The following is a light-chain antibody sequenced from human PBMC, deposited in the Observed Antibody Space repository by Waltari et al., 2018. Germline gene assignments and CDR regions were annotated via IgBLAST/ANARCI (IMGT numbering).Light chain of an antibody. J-gene: IGLJ1*01. CDR3: SAWDFSLNAHV. CDR1: TNNVGNQG. V-gene: IGLV10-54*04. CDR2: RNN. Sequence: QAGLTQPPSVSKGLRQTATLTCTGNTNNVGNQGALWLQQHQGHPPKLRSYRNNKRPSGISERFSASRSGNTASLTITGLQPEDEADYYCSAWDFSLNAHVFGTGTMVTVL.